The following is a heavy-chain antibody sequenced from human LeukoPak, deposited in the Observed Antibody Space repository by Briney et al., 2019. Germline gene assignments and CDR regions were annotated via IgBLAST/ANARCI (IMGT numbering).Heavy chain of an antibody. J-gene: IGHJ6*02. V-gene: IGHV3-30*03. Sequence: GGSLRLSCAASAFTFSSYGMHWVRQAPGKGLEWVAVISYDGSNKYDADSVKGRFTISRDNSKNTLYLQMNSLRAEDTAVYYCARGDGYLYYYYYGMDVWGQGTTVTVSS. CDR2: ISYDGSNK. D-gene: IGHD5-24*01. CDR1: AFTFSSYG. CDR3: ARGDGYLYYYYYGMDV.